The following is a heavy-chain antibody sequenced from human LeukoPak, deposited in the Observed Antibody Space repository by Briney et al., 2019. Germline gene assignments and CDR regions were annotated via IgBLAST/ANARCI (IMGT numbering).Heavy chain of an antibody. D-gene: IGHD3-9*01. V-gene: IGHV4-30-4*01. J-gene: IGHJ4*02. Sequence: SETLSLTCTVSGGSISSGDYYWSWIRQPPGKGLEWIGYIYYSGSTYYNPSLKSRVTISVDTSKNQFSLKLSSVTAADTAVYYRASLYYDILTGYYPPFDYWGQGTLVTVSS. CDR1: GGSISSGDYY. CDR3: ASLYYDILTGYYPPFDY. CDR2: IYYSGST.